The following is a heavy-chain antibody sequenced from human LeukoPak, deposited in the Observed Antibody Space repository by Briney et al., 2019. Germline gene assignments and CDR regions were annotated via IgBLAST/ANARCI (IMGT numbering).Heavy chain of an antibody. CDR2: ISSSGSTI. Sequence: AGSLRLSCAASGFTFSSYEMNWVSQAPGKGLPTVSYISSSGSTIYYADSVKGRFTIARENAKNSLYLQRSSLRGEDTAVYYGVRMGWNYEYWGQGTLVTVSS. CDR3: VRMGWNYEY. D-gene: IGHD6-19*01. J-gene: IGHJ4*02. V-gene: IGHV3-48*03. CDR1: GFTFSSYE.